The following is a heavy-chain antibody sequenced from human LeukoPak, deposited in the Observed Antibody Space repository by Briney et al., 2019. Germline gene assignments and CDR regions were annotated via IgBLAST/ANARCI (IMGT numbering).Heavy chain of an antibody. CDR2: ISYDGSNK. D-gene: IGHD5-18*01. J-gene: IGHJ3*02. V-gene: IGHV3-30*03. CDR3: ARVGYSYGLGAFDI. Sequence: GGSLRLSCAASGFTFSSYGMHWVRQAPGKGLEWVAVISYDGSNKYYADSVKGRFTISRDNSKNTLYLQMNSLRAEDTAVYYCARVGYSYGLGAFDIWGQGTMVTVSS. CDR1: GFTFSSYG.